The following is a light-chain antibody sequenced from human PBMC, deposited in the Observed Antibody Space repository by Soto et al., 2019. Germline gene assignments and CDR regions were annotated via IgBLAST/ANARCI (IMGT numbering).Light chain of an antibody. Sequence: DIQMTQSPSTLSGSVGDRVTITCRASQTISSWLAWYQQKPGKAPKLLIYKASTLKSGVPSRFSGSGSGTEFTLTISSLQPDDFATYYCQHYNSYSEAFGHGTEVELK. CDR3: QHYNSYSEA. V-gene: IGKV1-5*03. J-gene: IGKJ1*01. CDR2: KAS. CDR1: QTISSW.